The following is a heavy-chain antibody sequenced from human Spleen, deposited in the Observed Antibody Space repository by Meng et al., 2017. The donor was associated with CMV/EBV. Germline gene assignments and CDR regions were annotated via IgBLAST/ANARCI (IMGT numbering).Heavy chain of an antibody. J-gene: IGHJ4*02. Sequence: QVQLQESGPGLVKPSPTRSLTCVLSGDSVSSNSVAWAWIRQSPSRGLEWLGRTYYRSKWYNDYAMFVKSRITISQDTSKNQFSLQLNSVTPEDTAVYYCARHNGGTYRFDCWGQGTLVTVSS. D-gene: IGHD1-26*01. CDR2: TYYRSKWYN. V-gene: IGHV6-1*01. CDR3: ARHNGGTYRFDC. CDR1: GDSVSSNSVA.